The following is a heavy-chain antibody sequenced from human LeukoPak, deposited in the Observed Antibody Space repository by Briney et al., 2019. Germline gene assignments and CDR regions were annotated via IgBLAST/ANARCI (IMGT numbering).Heavy chain of an antibody. CDR3: ARRGGSSSRRSPIDY. V-gene: IGHV3-7*01. CDR2: IKQDGSQR. CDR1: GFTFSDYW. J-gene: IGHJ4*02. D-gene: IGHD6-6*01. Sequence: GGSLRLSCTASGFTFSDYWMTWLRQAPGKGPEGVANIKQDGSQRYYVDSVRGRFTISRDNAKNSLFLQMNGLRAEDTAVYYCARRGGSSSRRSPIDYWGQGTLVTVSS.